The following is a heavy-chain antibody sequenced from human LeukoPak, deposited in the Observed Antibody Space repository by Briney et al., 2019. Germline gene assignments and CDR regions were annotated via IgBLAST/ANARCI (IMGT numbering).Heavy chain of an antibody. CDR2: MNPNSGNT. V-gene: IGHV1-8*01. J-gene: IGHJ3*02. Sequence: ASVKVSCKASGYTFTGHDINWVRQAAGQGLEWMGWMNPNSGNTGYAERFHGRVTMTRNTSISTAYMELSSLRSEDTAVYYCASQRWPTILGAFDIWGQGTMVTVSS. CDR3: ASQRWPTILGAFDI. D-gene: IGHD5-24*01. CDR1: GYTFTGHD.